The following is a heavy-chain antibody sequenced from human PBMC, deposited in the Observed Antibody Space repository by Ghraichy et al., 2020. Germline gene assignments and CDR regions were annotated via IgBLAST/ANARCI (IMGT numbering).Heavy chain of an antibody. CDR3: TRDRAFKWFDY. CDR2: IKPDGSEN. D-gene: IGHD2-8*01. J-gene: IGHJ4*02. CDR1: GFNFTSSW. V-gene: IGHV3-7*03. Sequence: GGSLRLSCAASGFNFTSSWMNWVRQAPGKELEWVAGIKPDGSENYHVDSVTGRFTISRDNARNSLYLQMNSLRAEDTAFYYCTRDRAFKWFDYWGQGTLVTVSS.